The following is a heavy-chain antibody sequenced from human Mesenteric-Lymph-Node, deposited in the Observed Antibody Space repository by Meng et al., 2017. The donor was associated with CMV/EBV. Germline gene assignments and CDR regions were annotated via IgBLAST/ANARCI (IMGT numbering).Heavy chain of an antibody. D-gene: IGHD2-15*01. J-gene: IGHJ6*02. CDR2: IIPIFGTA. CDR1: GGTFSSYA. CDR3: ARDIGGGSHYYYYGMDV. V-gene: IGHV1-69*05. Sequence: SVKVSCKASGGTFSSYAISWVRQAPGQGLEWMGGIIPIFGTANYAQKFQGRVTITTDESTSTAYMELSSLRSEDTAVYYCARDIGGGSHYYYYGMDVWGQGTTVTVSS.